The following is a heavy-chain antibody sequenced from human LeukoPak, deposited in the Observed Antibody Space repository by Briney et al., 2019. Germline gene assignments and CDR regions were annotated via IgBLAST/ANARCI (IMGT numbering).Heavy chain of an antibody. CDR2: ISGSGGST. Sequence: GGSLRLSCAASGFTFSSYAMSWVRQAPGKGLEWVSAISGSGGSTYYADSVKGRFTISRDNSKNTLYLQMNSLRAEDTAVYYCAKGTGKYCSGGSCSSAFDYWGQGTLVTVSS. D-gene: IGHD2-15*01. CDR3: AKGTGKYCSGGSCSSAFDY. CDR1: GFTFSSYA. J-gene: IGHJ4*02. V-gene: IGHV3-23*01.